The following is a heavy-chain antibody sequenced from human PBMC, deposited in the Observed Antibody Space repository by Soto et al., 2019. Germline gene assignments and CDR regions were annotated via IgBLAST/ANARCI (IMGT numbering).Heavy chain of an antibody. CDR2: TYYRSKWYN. J-gene: IGHJ5*02. Sequence: SQTLSLTCAISGDSVSSNSAAWNCIRQSPSRGLEWLGRTYYRSKWYNDYAVSVKSRITINPDTSKNQFSLQLNSVTPEDTAVYYCASRREYSGYFDPWGQGTLVTVSS. V-gene: IGHV6-1*01. CDR1: GDSVSSNSAA. D-gene: IGHD5-12*01. CDR3: ASRREYSGYFDP.